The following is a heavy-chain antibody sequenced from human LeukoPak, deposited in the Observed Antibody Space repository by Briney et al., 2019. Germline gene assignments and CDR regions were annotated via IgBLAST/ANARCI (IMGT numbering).Heavy chain of an antibody. CDR2: IDANNGDT. D-gene: IGHD4-11*01. J-gene: IGHJ4*02. V-gene: IGHV1-2*02. CDR3: ARDPSSVTLYFFDY. Sequence: ASVKVSCKASGYTFRGNYIHWLRQAPGQGLEWMGWIDANNGDTKSAQKFQGRVTMSRDTSISTAYMDLSSLSPDDAAVYYCARDPSSVTLYFFDYWGQGTLVTVSS. CDR1: GYTFRGNY.